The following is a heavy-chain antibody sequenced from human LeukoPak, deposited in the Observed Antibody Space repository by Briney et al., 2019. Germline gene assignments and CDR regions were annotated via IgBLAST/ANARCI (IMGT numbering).Heavy chain of an antibody. V-gene: IGHV1-46*01. D-gene: IGHD3-22*01. CDR1: GYTFTTYY. CDR2: INPSSGST. J-gene: IGHJ4*02. Sequence: GASVKVSCKASGYTFTTYYMHWVRQAPGQGLEWMGIINPSSGSTSYAQKFQGRVTMTRDTSISTAYMELSRLKSDDTAVYYCARLFNYYDNSGYYQYYFDYWGQGTLVTVSS. CDR3: ARLFNYYDNSGYYQYYFDY.